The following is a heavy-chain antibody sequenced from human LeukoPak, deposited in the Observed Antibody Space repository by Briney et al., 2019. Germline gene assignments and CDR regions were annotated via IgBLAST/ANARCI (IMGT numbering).Heavy chain of an antibody. CDR3: AKGHWEMDV. J-gene: IGHJ6*02. V-gene: IGHV3-43*02. CDR2: ISGDGGST. Sequence: GGSLRLSCAASGFTFDDYAMHWVRQAPGKGLEWVSLISGDGGSTYYADSVKGRFTISRDNSKNSLYLQMDSLRVDGTAVYYCAKGHWEMDVRGQGTTVTVSS. D-gene: IGHD1-26*01. CDR1: GFTFDDYA.